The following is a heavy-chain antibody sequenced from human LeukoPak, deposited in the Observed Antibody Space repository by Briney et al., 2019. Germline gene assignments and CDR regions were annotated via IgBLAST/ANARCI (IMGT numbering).Heavy chain of an antibody. V-gene: IGHV4-59*08. CDR2: IYYSGST. Sequence: PSETLSLTCTVSGVSISSYYWSWLRQPPGKGLEWVGYIYYSGSTNYNPSLKSRVTISVDTSKNQFSLKLSSVTAADTAVYYCARRYYGSGSYDYWGQGTLVTVSS. CDR3: ARRYYGSGSYDY. CDR1: GVSISSYY. D-gene: IGHD3-10*01. J-gene: IGHJ4*02.